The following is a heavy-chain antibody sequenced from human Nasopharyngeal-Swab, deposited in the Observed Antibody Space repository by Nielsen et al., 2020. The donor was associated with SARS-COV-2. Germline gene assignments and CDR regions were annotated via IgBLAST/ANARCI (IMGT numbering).Heavy chain of an antibody. Sequence: LSLTCAASGFTFSTYWMHWVRQPPGKGLLWVSRIYTDGTITDYADSVKGRFTISRDNAKNSLYLQMNSLRAEDTAVYYCARCSPSKCHLGNGLDVWGQGTTVTVSS. D-gene: IGHD2-15*01. CDR1: GFTFSTYW. J-gene: IGHJ6*02. CDR2: IYTDGTIT. CDR3: ARCSPSKCHLGNGLDV. V-gene: IGHV3-74*01.